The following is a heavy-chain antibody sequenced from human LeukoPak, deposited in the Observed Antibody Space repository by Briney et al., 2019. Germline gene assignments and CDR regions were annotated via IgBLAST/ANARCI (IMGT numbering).Heavy chain of an antibody. CDR2: ISAYNGNT. V-gene: IGHV1-18*01. J-gene: IGHJ6*03. CDR1: GYTFTSYG. D-gene: IGHD3-10*01. CDR3: ARQPPTVRGRDYYYYYMDV. Sequence: ASVKVSCKASGYTFTSYGISWVRQAPGQGLEWMGWISAYNGNTNYAQKLQGRVTMTTDTSTSTAYMELRSLRSDDTAVYYCARQPPTVRGRDYYYYYMDVWGKGTTVTISS.